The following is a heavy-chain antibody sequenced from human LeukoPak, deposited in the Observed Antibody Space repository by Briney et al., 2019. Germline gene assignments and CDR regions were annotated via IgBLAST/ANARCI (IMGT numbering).Heavy chain of an antibody. V-gene: IGHV5-51*01. J-gene: IGHJ5*02. CDR1: GYSFTTHW. Sequence: GESLKISCKASGYSFTTHWIGWVRQMPGKGLEWMGIIYPGDSDTRYSPSFQGQVTISADKSISTAYLQWSSLKASDTAMYYCARTITYYYGSGSYSGWFDPWGQGTLVTVSS. CDR3: ARTITYYYGSGSYSGWFDP. D-gene: IGHD3-10*01. CDR2: IYPGDSDT.